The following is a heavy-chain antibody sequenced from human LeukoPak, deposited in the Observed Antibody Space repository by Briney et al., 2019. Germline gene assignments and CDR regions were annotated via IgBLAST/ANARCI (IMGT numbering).Heavy chain of an antibody. CDR2: INHSGST. CDR1: GGSFSGYY. V-gene: IGHV4-34*01. D-gene: IGHD1-20*01. Sequence: SETLSLTCAVYGGSFSGYYWSWIRQPPGKGLEWIGEINHSGSTNYNPSLKSRVTISVDTSKNQFSLKLSSVTAADTAMYYCGRGPITGTTLGYFDYWGQGTLVTVSS. J-gene: IGHJ4*02. CDR3: GRGPITGTTLGYFDY.